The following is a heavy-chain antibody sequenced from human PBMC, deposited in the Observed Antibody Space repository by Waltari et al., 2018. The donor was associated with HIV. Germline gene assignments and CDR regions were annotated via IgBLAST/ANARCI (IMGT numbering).Heavy chain of an antibody. CDR2: ISYDGSNK. Sequence: QVHLVESGGGVVQPGRSLRLSCAASGFTFSSYAIPWVPQAPGKGLGVVALISYDGSNKYYADSVKGRFTISRDNSKNTLYLQMNSLRAEDTSVYYCARDTGYCSFGSCSYNWLDPWGQGTLVSVSS. CDR3: ARDTGYCSFGSCSYNWLDP. CDR1: GFTFSSYA. V-gene: IGHV3-30*01. D-gene: IGHD2-15*01. J-gene: IGHJ5*02.